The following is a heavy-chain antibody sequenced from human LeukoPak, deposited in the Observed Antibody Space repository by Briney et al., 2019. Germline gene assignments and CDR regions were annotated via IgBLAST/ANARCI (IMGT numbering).Heavy chain of an antibody. Sequence: GGSLRLSCAASGFTFDDYAMHWVREAPGRGLEWVSGISWNSGSIGYADSVKGRFTISRDNAKNSLYLQMNSLRAEDMALYYCAKGLGTFGVVNLGAFDIWGQGTTVTVSS. V-gene: IGHV3-9*03. CDR2: ISWNSGSI. CDR1: GFTFDDYA. CDR3: AKGLGTFGVVNLGAFDI. J-gene: IGHJ3*02. D-gene: IGHD3-3*01.